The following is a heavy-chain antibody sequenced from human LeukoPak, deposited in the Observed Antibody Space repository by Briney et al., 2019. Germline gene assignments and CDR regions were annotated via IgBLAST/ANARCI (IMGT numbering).Heavy chain of an antibody. V-gene: IGHV4-39*01. Sequence: PGGSLRLSCAASGFTFSSYGMHWVRQAPGKGLEWIGSIYYSGSTNYNPSLKSRVTISVDTSKNQFSLKLSSVTAADTAVYYCARGGWWELLSVWGQGTLVTVSS. D-gene: IGHD3-10*01. CDR3: ARGGWWELLSV. CDR2: IYYSGST. CDR1: GFTFSSYGMH. J-gene: IGHJ4*02.